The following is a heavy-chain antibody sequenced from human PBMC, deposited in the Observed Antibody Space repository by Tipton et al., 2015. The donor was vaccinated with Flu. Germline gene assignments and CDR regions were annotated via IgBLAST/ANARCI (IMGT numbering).Heavy chain of an antibody. D-gene: IGHD3-16*01. V-gene: IGHV4-39*06. CDR1: GGSVDSTTYY. J-gene: IGHJ3*02. Sequence: TLSLTCSVSGGSVDSTTYYWGWIRQPPGKGLEWIGSIYNGWRVYYNPPLKSRVTISMDTSSNHFAMKLSSVTAADSAVYYCAREWGYAFVIWGQGTMVTVSS. CDR2: IYNGWRV. CDR3: AREWGYAFVI.